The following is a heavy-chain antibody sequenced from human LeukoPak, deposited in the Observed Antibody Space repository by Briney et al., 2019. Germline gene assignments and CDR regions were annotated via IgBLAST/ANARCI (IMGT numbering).Heavy chain of an antibody. Sequence: PSETLSLTCTVSGGSISSSSYYWGWIRQHPGKGLEWIGYIYYSGSTYYNPSLKSRVTISVDTSKNQFSLKLSSVTAADTAVYYCARSKWELLGDYYGMDVWGQGTTVTVSS. CDR3: ARSKWELLGDYYGMDV. D-gene: IGHD1-26*01. CDR1: GGSISSSSYY. CDR2: IYYSGST. V-gene: IGHV4-31*03. J-gene: IGHJ6*02.